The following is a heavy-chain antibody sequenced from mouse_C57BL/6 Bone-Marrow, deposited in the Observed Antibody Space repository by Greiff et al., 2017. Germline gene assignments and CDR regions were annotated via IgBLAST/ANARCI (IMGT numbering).Heavy chain of an antibody. Sequence: VQLQQPGAELVKPGASVKMSCKASGYTFTSYWITWVKQRPGQGLEWIGDIYPGSGSTNYNEKFKSKAKLTVDTSSSTAYMQLSSLTSEDSAVYYGAVYGSRDWYFDVWGTGTTVTVSS. CDR3: AVYGSRDWYFDV. D-gene: IGHD1-1*01. V-gene: IGHV1-55*01. CDR1: GYTFTSYW. CDR2: IYPGSGST. J-gene: IGHJ1*03.